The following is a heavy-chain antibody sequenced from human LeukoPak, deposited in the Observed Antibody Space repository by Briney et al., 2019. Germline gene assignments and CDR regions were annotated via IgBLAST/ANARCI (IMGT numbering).Heavy chain of an antibody. D-gene: IGHD5-12*01. CDR2: INPNSGGT. V-gene: IGHV1-2*02. CDR1: GYTFTGYY. J-gene: IGHJ4*02. Sequence: ASVKVSCKASGYTFTGYYMHWVRQAPGQGLEWMGWINPNSGGTNYAQKFQGRVTMTRDTPISTAYMELSRLRSDDTAVYYCARAYIVATITYYYFDYWGQGTLVTVSS. CDR3: ARAYIVATITYYYFDY.